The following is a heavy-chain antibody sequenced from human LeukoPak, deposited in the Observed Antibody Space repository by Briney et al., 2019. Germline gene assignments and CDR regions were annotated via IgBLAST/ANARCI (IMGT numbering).Heavy chain of an antibody. CDR1: GFTFDDYA. J-gene: IGHJ4*02. D-gene: IGHD3-3*01. V-gene: IGHV3-23*01. CDR3: AKDQDFWSGYSYFDY. Sequence: PGGSLRLSCAASGFTFDDYAMHWVRQAPGKGLEWVSGISGSGGSTYYADSVKGRFTISRDNSKNTLYLQMNSLRAEDTAVYYCAKDQDFWSGYSYFDYWGQGTPVTVSS. CDR2: ISGSGGST.